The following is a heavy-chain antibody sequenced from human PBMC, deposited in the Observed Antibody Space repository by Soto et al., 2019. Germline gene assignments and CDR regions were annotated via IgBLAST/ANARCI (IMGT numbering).Heavy chain of an antibody. CDR3: AKRRGAGGHFDY. D-gene: IGHD2-15*01. J-gene: IGHJ4*02. V-gene: IGHV3-23*01. CDR1: GFTFSSYA. Sequence: GGSLRLSCAASGFTFSSYAMGWVRQGPGKGLEWVAVVSIGGSTHYADSVRGRFTISRDNSKNTLSLQMNSLTAEDTAVYFCAKRRGAGGHFDYWGQGALVTAPQ. CDR2: VSIGGST.